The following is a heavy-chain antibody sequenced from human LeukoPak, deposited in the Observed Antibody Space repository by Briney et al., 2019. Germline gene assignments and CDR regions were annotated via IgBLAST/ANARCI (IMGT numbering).Heavy chain of an antibody. Sequence: GGSLRLSCAASRFTFRSYAMSWVRPAPGKGLEWVSAISGSGGSTYCADPVKGRFTISRDNSKNTLYLQMNSLSAEDTAVYYCAKESGIEVALLDDWGQGTLVTVS. CDR3: AKESGIEVALLDD. D-gene: IGHD6-19*01. J-gene: IGHJ4*02. V-gene: IGHV3-23*01. CDR1: RFTFRSYA. CDR2: ISGSGGST.